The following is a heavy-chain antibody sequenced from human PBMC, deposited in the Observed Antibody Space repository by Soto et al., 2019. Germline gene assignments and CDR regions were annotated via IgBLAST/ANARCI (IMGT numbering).Heavy chain of an antibody. CDR3: ARGPYDGFDI. J-gene: IGHJ3*02. CDR2: IYYSGST. V-gene: IGHV4-59*01. Sequence: LSLTCTVSGGSIGRYYWSWIRQPPGKALEWIGYIYYSGSTYYNPSLKSRVTLSVDTSKIQFSLKLKSVTAADTAIYYCARGPYDGFDIWGQGTMVTVSS. CDR1: GGSIGRYY.